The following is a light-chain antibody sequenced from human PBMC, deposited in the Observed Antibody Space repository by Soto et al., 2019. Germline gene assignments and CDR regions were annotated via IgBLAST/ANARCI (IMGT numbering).Light chain of an antibody. CDR1: QAVTSKF. V-gene: IGKV3-20*01. CDR3: QQYGSSPWT. Sequence: IVFKQSPVTLSFSPGESSTLSCKVSQAVTSKFLAWYQQKPGQPPRLLILGASTRATGIPDRFSGSGSGTDFTLTISRLEPEDFAVYYCQQYGSSPWTFGQGTKVDI. CDR2: GAS. J-gene: IGKJ1*01.